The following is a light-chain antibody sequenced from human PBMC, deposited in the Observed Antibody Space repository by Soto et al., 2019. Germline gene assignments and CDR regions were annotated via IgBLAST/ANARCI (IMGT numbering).Light chain of an antibody. J-gene: IGLJ3*02. CDR3: QTWGSGIPWV. V-gene: IGLV4-69*01. Sequence: QPVLTQSPSASASLGASFKLTCTLSSGHSSYAIAWHQQQPEKGPRYLMKLNSDGSHSKGDGIPDRFSGSSSGAERYLTISSLQSEDEADYYCQTWGSGIPWVFGGGTKLTVL. CDR1: SGHSSYA. CDR2: LNSDGSH.